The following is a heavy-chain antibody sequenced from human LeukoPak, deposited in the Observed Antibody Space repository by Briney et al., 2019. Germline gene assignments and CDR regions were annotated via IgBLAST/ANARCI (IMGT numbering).Heavy chain of an antibody. CDR2: INPSGGST. CDR1: GYTFTSYY. V-gene: IGHV1-46*01. Sequence: ASVKVSCKASGYTFTSYYMHWVRQAPGQGLEWMGIINPSGGSTSYAQKFQGRVTMTRNTSISTAYMELSSLRSEDTAVYYCARGGAGNWFGPWGQGTLVTVSS. D-gene: IGHD4/OR15-4a*01. CDR3: ARGGAGNWFGP. J-gene: IGHJ5*02.